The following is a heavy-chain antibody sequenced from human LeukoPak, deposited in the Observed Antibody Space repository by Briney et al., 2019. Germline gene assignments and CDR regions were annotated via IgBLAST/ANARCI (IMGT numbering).Heavy chain of an antibody. V-gene: IGHV3-7*01. CDR3: ARAGYCTSNSCYSPNFYYMDV. D-gene: IGHD2-2*01. CDR2: IKEDANEE. CDR1: GFTFSNPW. J-gene: IGHJ6*03. Sequence: GGSLRLSCAASGFTFSNPWMSWVRQAPGKGLEWVANIKEDANEEYYVDSVRGRFIISRDNAKNSLFLQMYSLRADDTAVYYCARAGYCTSNSCYSPNFYYMDVWGKGTTVAVSS.